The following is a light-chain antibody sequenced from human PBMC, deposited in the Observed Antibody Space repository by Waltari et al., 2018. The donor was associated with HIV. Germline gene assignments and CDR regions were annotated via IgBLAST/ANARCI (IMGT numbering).Light chain of an antibody. CDR2: KNT. J-gene: IGLJ1*01. V-gene: IGLV3-25*03. Sequence: SSELTQPPSVSVSPGQTARITCSGDASPKPYTHWFQQKPGQAPLVVIHKNTERPSGIPERFSASRSGKTVTLTISGVQTDDEADYYCLSADSSGTYVFGPGTTVTVL. CDR1: ASPKPY. CDR3: LSADSSGTYV.